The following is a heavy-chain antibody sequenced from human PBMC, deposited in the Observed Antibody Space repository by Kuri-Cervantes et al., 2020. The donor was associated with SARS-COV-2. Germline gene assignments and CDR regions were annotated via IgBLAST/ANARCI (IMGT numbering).Heavy chain of an antibody. V-gene: IGHV3-66*01. D-gene: IGHD2-15*01. J-gene: IGHJ3*02. CDR3: ARVRNVVARVVHAFDI. Sequence: GESLKISCAASGFTVSYHYMSWVRQAPGKGLEWVSAIYTGGTTFYADSVKGRFTISRDSSKNTLSLQMNSLRAEDTAVYYCARVRNVVARVVHAFDIWGQGTVVT. CDR2: IYTGGTT. CDR1: GFTVSYHY.